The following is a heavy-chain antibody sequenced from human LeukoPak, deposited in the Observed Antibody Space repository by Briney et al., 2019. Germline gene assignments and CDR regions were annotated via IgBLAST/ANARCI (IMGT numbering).Heavy chain of an antibody. CDR1: GGSISSYY. CDR3: ASSLYDFWSGYLSNWFDP. J-gene: IGHJ5*02. V-gene: IGHV4-59*12. CDR2: IYYSGST. Sequence: SETLSLTCTVSGGSISSYYWSWIRQPPGKGLEWIGYIYYSGSTNYNPSLKSRVTISVDTSKNQFSLKLSSVTAADTAVYYCASSLYDFWSGYLSNWFDPWGQGTLVTVSS. D-gene: IGHD3-3*01.